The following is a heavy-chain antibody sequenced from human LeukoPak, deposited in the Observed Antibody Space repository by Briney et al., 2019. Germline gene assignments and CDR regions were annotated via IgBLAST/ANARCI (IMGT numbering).Heavy chain of an antibody. CDR2: IKGDGSST. V-gene: IGHV3-74*01. CDR3: ARDSRMITFEGAFDI. CDR1: GFTFSSYW. Sequence: PGGSLSLSCAASGFTFSSYWMHWVRHTPGKGLVWVSRIKGDGSSTSYADSVKGRFTISRDNAKNSLYLQMNSLRAEDTAVYYCARDSRMITFEGAFDIWGQGTMVTVSS. J-gene: IGHJ3*02. D-gene: IGHD3-16*01.